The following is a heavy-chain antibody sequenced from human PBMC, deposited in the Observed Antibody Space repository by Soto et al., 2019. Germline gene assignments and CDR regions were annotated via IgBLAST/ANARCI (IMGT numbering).Heavy chain of an antibody. CDR2: IWYDGSNK. V-gene: IGHV3-33*01. CDR1: GFTFSSYG. Sequence: QVQLVESGGGVVQPGRSLRLSCAASGFTFSSYGMHWVRQAPGKGLEWVAVIWYDGSNKYYADSVKGRFTISRDNSKNTLYLQMNSLRAEDTAVYYCARGSGLLQHYYYGMDVWGQGTTVTVSS. D-gene: IGHD6-19*01. CDR3: ARGSGLLQHYYYGMDV. J-gene: IGHJ6*02.